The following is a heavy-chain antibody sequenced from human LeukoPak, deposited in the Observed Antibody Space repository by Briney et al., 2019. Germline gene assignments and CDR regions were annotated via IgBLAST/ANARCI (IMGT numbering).Heavy chain of an antibody. J-gene: IGHJ6*02. V-gene: IGHV4-34*01. CDR2: INHSGST. CDR1: GGSFSGYY. D-gene: IGHD2-21*02. CDR3: ARDHRLPHIVVVTAIPYDYYYGMDV. Sequence: PSETLSLTCAVYGGSFSGYYWSWIRQPPGKGLEWIGEINHSGSTNYNPSLKSRVTISVDTSKNQLSLKLSSVTAADTAVYYCARDHRLPHIVVVTAIPYDYYYGMDVWGQGTTVTVSS.